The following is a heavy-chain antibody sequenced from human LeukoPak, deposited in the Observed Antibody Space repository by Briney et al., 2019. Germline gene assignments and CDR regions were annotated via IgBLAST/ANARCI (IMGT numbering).Heavy chain of an antibody. Sequence: GGSLRLSCAASGFTFSSYSMNWVRQAPGKGLEWVSSISSSSSYIYYADSVKGRFTISRDNAKNSLYLQMNSLRAEGTAVYYCARDSVQGLAMDVWGQGTTVTVSS. CDR1: GFTFSSYS. CDR3: ARDSVQGLAMDV. CDR2: ISSSSSYI. J-gene: IGHJ6*02. D-gene: IGHD3-10*01. V-gene: IGHV3-21*01.